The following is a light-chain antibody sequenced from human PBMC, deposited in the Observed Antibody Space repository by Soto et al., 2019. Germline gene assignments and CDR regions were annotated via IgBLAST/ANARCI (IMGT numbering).Light chain of an antibody. CDR3: QQYNNWPPGT. J-gene: IGKJ1*01. CDR2: GAS. Sequence: EIVMTQSPATLSVSPGERAILSCRGSQSVSSNLAWYQRKSGQAPRLLIYGASTRATGIPARFSGSGSGTEFTLTISSLQSEDFAVYYCQQYNNWPPGTFGQGTKVEIK. CDR1: QSVSSN. V-gene: IGKV3-15*01.